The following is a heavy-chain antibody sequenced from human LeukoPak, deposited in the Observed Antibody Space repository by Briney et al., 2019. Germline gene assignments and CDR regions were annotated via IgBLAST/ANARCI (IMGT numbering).Heavy chain of an antibody. CDR3: VVGATSGVDY. Sequence: SVKVSCKASGGTCSSYAISGVRQAPGQGLEWMGGIIPIFGTANYAQKFQGRVTITTDESTSTAYMELSSLRSEDTAVYYCVVGATSGVDYWGQGTLVTVSS. CDR1: GGTCSSYA. D-gene: IGHD1-26*01. J-gene: IGHJ4*02. CDR2: IIPIFGTA. V-gene: IGHV1-69*05.